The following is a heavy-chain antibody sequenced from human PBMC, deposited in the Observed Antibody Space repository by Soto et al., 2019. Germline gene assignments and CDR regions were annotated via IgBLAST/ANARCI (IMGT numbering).Heavy chain of an antibody. D-gene: IGHD5-12*01. Sequence: QLQLQESGSGLVKPSQTLSLTCAVSGGSISSGGYSWSWIRQPPGKGLEWIGYIYHSGSTYYNPSLKGRVPISVYRTKNQFSLKLSSVTAADTAVYYCAAGGGLPRYYWGQGTLVTVSS. V-gene: IGHV4-30-2*01. J-gene: IGHJ4*02. CDR3: AAGGGLPRYY. CDR1: GGSISSGGYS. CDR2: IYHSGST.